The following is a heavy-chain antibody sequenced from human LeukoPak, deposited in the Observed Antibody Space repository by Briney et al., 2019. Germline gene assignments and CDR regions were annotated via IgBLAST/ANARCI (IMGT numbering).Heavy chain of an antibody. Sequence: GESLKISCKGSGYSFTSYWIGWVRQMPGKGREWMGIIYPGDSDTRYSPSFQGQVTISADKSISTAYLQWSSLKASDTAMYYRARWVVAARLSLYYFDYWGQGTLVTVSS. V-gene: IGHV5-51*01. J-gene: IGHJ4*02. CDR2: IYPGDSDT. D-gene: IGHD6-6*01. CDR3: ARWVVAARLSLYYFDY. CDR1: GYSFTSYW.